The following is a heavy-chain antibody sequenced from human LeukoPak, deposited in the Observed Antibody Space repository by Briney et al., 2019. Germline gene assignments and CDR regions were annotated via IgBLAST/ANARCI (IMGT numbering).Heavy chain of an antibody. CDR3: AKLEYQLLDRTGQQHDAFDI. D-gene: IGHD2-2*01. CDR2: ISGSGGST. CDR1: GFTFSSYA. J-gene: IGHJ3*02. Sequence: GGSLRLSCAASGFTFSSYAMSWVRQAPGKGLEWVSAISGSGGSTYYADSVKGRFTISRDNSKNTLYLQMNSLRAEDTAVYYCAKLEYQLLDRTGQQHDAFDIWGRGTMVTVSS. V-gene: IGHV3-23*01.